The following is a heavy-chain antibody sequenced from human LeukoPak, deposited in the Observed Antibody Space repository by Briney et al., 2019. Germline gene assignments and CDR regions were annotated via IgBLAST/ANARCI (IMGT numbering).Heavy chain of an antibody. J-gene: IGHJ3*02. CDR1: GFTFSSYG. V-gene: IGHV3-30*02. Sequence: PGGSLRLSCAASGFTFSSYGMHWVRRAPGKGLEWVAFIRYDGSNKYYADSVKGRFTISRDNSKNTLYLQMNSLRAEDTAVYYCAKVTGYCTNGVCEGYAFDIWGQGTMVTVSS. CDR3: AKVTGYCTNGVCEGYAFDI. D-gene: IGHD2-8*01. CDR2: IRYDGSNK.